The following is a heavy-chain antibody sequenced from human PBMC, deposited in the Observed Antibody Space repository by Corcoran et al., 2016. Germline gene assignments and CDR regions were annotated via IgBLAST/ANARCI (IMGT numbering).Heavy chain of an antibody. D-gene: IGHD2-2*02. CDR1: GGSVSSGSYY. V-gene: IGHV4-61*01. CDR3: ASWNIVVVPAAIRWSWFDP. J-gene: IGHJ5*02. Sequence: QVQLQESGPGLVKPSETLSLTCTVSGGSVSSGSYYWSWIRQPPGKGLEWIGYIYYSGSTNYTPSLKSRVSISVDQSKNQFSLKLCSVTAADTAVYYCASWNIVVVPAAIRWSWFDPWGQGTLVTVSS. CDR2: IYYSGST.